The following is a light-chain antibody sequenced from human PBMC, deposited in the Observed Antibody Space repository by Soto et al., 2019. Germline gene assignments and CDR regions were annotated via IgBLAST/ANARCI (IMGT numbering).Light chain of an antibody. CDR2: GAS. Sequence: EIVLTQSPGTLSLSPGERATLSCRASQSVSSSYLAWYQQKPGQAPRLLIYGASSRATGIPDRFSGSGSGTVFPLTISSLEPEYFAVYYCHHYGSSPGFTFGPGTQLDI. CDR3: HHYGSSPGFT. J-gene: IGKJ3*01. V-gene: IGKV3-20*01. CDR1: QSVSSSY.